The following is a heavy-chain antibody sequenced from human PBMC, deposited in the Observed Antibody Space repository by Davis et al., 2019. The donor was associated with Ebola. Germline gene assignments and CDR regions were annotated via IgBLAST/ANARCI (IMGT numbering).Heavy chain of an antibody. CDR2: IKSKTDGGTT. V-gene: IGHV3-15*01. D-gene: IGHD4-17*01. CDR3: TTLSTVTTMYFDL. CDR1: GITFSNAW. Sequence: GGSLTLSCAASGITFSNAWMSWVRQAPGKGLEWVGRIKSKTDGGTTDYAAPVKGRFAMSRDDSKNTLYLQMNSLKIEDTAVYYCTTLSTVTTMYFDLWGRGTLVTVSS. J-gene: IGHJ2*01.